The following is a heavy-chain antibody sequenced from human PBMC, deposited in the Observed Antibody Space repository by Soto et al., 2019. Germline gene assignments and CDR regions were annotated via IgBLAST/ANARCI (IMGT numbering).Heavy chain of an antibody. CDR2: ISSSSSYI. D-gene: IGHD6-13*01. V-gene: IGHV3-21*01. Sequence: PXGSLSLSCAASGFTFSSYSMNWVRQAPGKGLEWVSSISSSSSYIYYADSVKGRFTISRDNAKNSLYLQMNSLRAEDTAVYYCARMYSSSWYVIFDYWGQGTLVTVSS. J-gene: IGHJ4*02. CDR1: GFTFSSYS. CDR3: ARMYSSSWYVIFDY.